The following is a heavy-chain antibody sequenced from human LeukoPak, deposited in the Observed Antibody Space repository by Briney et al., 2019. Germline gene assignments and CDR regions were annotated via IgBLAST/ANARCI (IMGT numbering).Heavy chain of an antibody. CDR3: ARGSTYYDSSGQVPFDY. J-gene: IGHJ4*02. D-gene: IGHD3-22*01. CDR1: GFTFSTYS. CDR2: ISSSSSTI. V-gene: IGHV3-48*01. Sequence: GGSLRLSCAASGFTFSTYSMNWVRQAPGKGLEWVSYISSSSSTIYYADSVKGRFTISRDDAKNSLYLQMNSLRAEDTAVYYCARGSTYYDSSGQVPFDYWGQGTLVTVSS.